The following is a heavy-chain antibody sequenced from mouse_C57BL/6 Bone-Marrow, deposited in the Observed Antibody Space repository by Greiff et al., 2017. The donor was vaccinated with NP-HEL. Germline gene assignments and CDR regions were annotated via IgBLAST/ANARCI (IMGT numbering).Heavy chain of an antibody. V-gene: IGHV1-64*01. Sequence: QVQLKESGAELVKPGASVKMSCKASGYTFTSYWMHWVKQRPGQGLEWIGMIHPNSGSTNYNEKFKSKATLTVDKSSSTAYMQLSSLTSEDSAVYYCARPLITTVVVPGYWGQGTTLTVSS. CDR2: IHPNSGST. J-gene: IGHJ2*01. CDR3: ARPLITTVVVPGY. CDR1: GYTFTSYW. D-gene: IGHD1-1*01.